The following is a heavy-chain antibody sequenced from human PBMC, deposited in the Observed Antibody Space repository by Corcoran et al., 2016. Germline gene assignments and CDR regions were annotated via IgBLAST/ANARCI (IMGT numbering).Heavy chain of an antibody. CDR1: GFTFGDYA. CDR3: SSDGCGGDCAPGWD. Sequence: EVQLVESGGGLVKPGRSLRLSCTASGFTFGDYAVTWFRQAPGKGLECVGFIRSKGYGGTLEYAVSVKGRITISRDDSKIIAYLQMNSLETEDTAVYYCSSDGCGGDCAPGWDWGQGTLVTVSS. V-gene: IGHV3-49*05. J-gene: IGHJ4*02. CDR2: IRSKGYGGTL. D-gene: IGHD2-21*02.